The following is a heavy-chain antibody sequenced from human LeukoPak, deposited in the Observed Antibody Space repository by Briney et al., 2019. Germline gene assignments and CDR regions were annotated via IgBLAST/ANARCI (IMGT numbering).Heavy chain of an antibody. D-gene: IGHD4-4*01. Sequence: SETLSLTCTVSGGSISGYYWSWIRQPDGKGLEWIGRIYSSGSTIYSPSFNSRVTVSADTSKNQFFLKLSSVTAADTAVYYCARDIDYTPYNWFDPWGQGTLVTVSS. CDR2: IYSSGST. V-gene: IGHV4-4*07. CDR3: ARDIDYTPYNWFDP. CDR1: GGSISGYY. J-gene: IGHJ5*02.